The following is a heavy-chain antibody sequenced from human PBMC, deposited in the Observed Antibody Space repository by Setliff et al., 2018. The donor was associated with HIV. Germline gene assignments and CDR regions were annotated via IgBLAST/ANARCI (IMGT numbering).Heavy chain of an antibody. CDR3: ATLDHSGGNFLAY. D-gene: IGHD2-21*02. Sequence: PSETLSLTCTVSGGSINNYYWSWIRQSPGKGLEWIGYIHSSGLTNYNPSLKSRVTISLDTSKEQFSLELSSATAADTAVYYCATLDHSGGNFLAYWGQGSLVTVSS. J-gene: IGHJ4*02. CDR1: GGSINNYY. V-gene: IGHV4-4*09. CDR2: IHSSGLT.